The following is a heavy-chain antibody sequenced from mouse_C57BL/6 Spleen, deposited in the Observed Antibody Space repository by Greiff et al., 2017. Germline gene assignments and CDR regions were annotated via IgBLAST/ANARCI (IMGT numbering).Heavy chain of an antibody. CDR1: GYTFTSYW. J-gene: IGHJ2*01. CDR3: TRGGAVLLYSLDY. V-gene: IGHV1-59*01. CDR2: IDPSDSYT. Sequence: QVQLQQSGAELVRPGTSVKLSCKASGYTFTSYWMHWVKQRPGQGLEWIGVIDPSDSYTNYNQKFKGKATLTVDTSSSTAYMQLSSLTSEDSAVYYCTRGGAVLLYSLDYWGQGTTLTVSS.